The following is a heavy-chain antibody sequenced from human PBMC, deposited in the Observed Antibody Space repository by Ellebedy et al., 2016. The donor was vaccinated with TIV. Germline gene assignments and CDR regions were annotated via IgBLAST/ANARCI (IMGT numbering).Heavy chain of an antibody. CDR3: TTEGYNFGFHSTFY. CDR1: GFIFSNAW. Sequence: PGGSLRLSCAASGFIFSNAWMNWVRQAPGKGLEWVGRIKSKTHGGTIDYTAPVRGRFSISRDDSQNMLYLQMNSLKTEDTAVYYCTTEGYNFGFHSTFYWGQGALVTVSS. D-gene: IGHD2/OR15-2a*01. J-gene: IGHJ4*02. V-gene: IGHV3-15*07. CDR2: IKSKTHGGTI.